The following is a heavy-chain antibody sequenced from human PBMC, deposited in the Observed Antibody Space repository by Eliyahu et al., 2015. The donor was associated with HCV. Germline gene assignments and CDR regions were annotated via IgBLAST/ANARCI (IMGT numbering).Heavy chain of an antibody. V-gene: IGHV4-59*01. D-gene: IGHD6-19*01. CDR3: ASGGGGIAVTGTGGWFDP. J-gene: IGHJ5*02. Sequence: QVQLQESGPGLVKPSXTLSLTCTVSGGSITXYYWSWIRQPPGKGLEWIGYIHYMGSTNYNPXLKSRVTISIDTSKNQFSLNLTSVTAADTAMYYCASGGGGIAVTGTGGWFDPWGQGTLVTVSS. CDR1: GGSITXYY. CDR2: IHYMGST.